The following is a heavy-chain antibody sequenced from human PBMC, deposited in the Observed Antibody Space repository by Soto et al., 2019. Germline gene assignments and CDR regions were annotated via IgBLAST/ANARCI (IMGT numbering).Heavy chain of an antibody. D-gene: IGHD3-22*01. Sequence: ASVKVSCKASGYTFNYYTITGVLRAPVQWLEWMGWISAHNGNTNYAQKFQGRVAMTADTSTNTAYMELRSLRSDDTAFYYCAREGYRGLGHCDSSGCPSQYFQLWGQGTPVTVSS. J-gene: IGHJ1*01. CDR1: GYTFNYYT. CDR3: AREGYRGLGHCDSSGCPSQYFQL. CDR2: ISAHNGNT. V-gene: IGHV1-18*01.